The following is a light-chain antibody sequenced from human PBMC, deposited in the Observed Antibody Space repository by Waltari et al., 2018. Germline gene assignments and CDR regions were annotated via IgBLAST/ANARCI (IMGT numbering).Light chain of an antibody. CDR2: GAS. V-gene: IGKV3-15*01. CDR1: QSVSSN. Sequence: EIVMPQSPATLSVSPGERATLSCRASQSVSSNLAWYQQKPGHAPRLLIYGASTRATGIPARFSGSGSGTVFTLTISSMQSEDLAVYYCQQYKNWPPWTFGQGTKVEIK. CDR3: QQYKNWPPWT. J-gene: IGKJ1*01.